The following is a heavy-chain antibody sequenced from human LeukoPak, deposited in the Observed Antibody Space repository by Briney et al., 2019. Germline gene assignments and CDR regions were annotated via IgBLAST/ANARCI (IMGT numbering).Heavy chain of an antibody. J-gene: IGHJ4*02. CDR1: GFTFSSYS. D-gene: IGHD6-13*01. V-gene: IGHV3-21*01. CDR3: AREQQLAPISPDY. Sequence: PWGSLRLSCAASGFTFSSYSMNWVRQAPGKWLEWVSSISSSSSYIYYADSVKGRFTISRDNAKNSLYLQMNSLRAEDTAVYYCAREQQLAPISPDYWGQGTLVTVSS. CDR2: ISSSSSYI.